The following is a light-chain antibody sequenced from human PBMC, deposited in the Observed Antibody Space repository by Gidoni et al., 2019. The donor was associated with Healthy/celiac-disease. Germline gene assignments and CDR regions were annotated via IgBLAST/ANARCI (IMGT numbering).Light chain of an antibody. J-gene: IGKJ1*01. CDR3: QQYGSSLTWT. Sequence: ELVLTPSPCTLSLSPGERATLSCRASQSVSSNYLAWYQQKPGQAPRLLIYGASSRATGTPDRFSGSGSGTDVTLTISRLEPEDFAVYYCQQYGSSLTWTFGQGTKVEIK. CDR1: QSVSSNY. V-gene: IGKV3-20*01. CDR2: GAS.